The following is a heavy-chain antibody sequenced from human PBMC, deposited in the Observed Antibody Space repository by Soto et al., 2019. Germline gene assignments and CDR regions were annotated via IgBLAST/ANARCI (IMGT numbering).Heavy chain of an antibody. D-gene: IGHD3-10*02. J-gene: IGHJ5*02. V-gene: IGHV4-59*01. CDR3: ARTLFGGGIWFDP. CDR1: GGSISSYY. Sequence: SETLSLTCTVSGGSISSYYWSWIRQPPGKGLEWIGYIYYSGSTNYNPSLKSRVTISVDTSKNQFSLKLSSVTAADTAVYYCARTLFGGGIWFDPLGQGTLVTVSS. CDR2: IYYSGST.